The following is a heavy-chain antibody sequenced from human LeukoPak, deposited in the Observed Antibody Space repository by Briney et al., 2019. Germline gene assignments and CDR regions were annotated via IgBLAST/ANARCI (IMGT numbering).Heavy chain of an antibody. J-gene: IGHJ4*02. CDR3: ARSLGETTFDW. CDR2: IYYDGSKR. V-gene: IGHV3-33*08. Sequence: GGSLRLSCAASGFTFSNAWMNWVRQAPGKGLEWVSVIYYDGSKRYYADFVKGRFAISRDNSKNVVYLQMDSLRAEDTAFYYCARSLGETTFDWWGQGTLVTVPS. D-gene: IGHD3-16*01. CDR1: GFTFSNAW.